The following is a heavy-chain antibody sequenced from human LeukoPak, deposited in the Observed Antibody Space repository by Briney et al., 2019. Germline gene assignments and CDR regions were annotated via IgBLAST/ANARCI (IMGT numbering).Heavy chain of an antibody. CDR2: IYHGGST. Sequence: SETLSLTCTVSGYSISSGYFWGWIRQPPGKGLEWIGSIYHGGSTFYNPSLKSRVTISVDTSKNQFSLKLSSVTAADTAVYYCARRASIAVAGTWGYYYYYMDVWGQGTTVTIS. CDR3: ARRASIAVAGTWGYYYYYMDV. D-gene: IGHD6-19*01. CDR1: GYSISSGYF. V-gene: IGHV4-38-2*02. J-gene: IGHJ6*03.